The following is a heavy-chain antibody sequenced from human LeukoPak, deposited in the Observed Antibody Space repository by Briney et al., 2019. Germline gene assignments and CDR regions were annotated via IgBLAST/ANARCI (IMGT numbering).Heavy chain of an antibody. CDR2: IYYSGST. CDR3: ARGYSYGYPSFDY. D-gene: IGHD5-18*01. CDR1: GGSISSYY. V-gene: IGHV4-59*01. J-gene: IGHJ4*02. Sequence: SETLSLTCPVSGGSISSYYWSWIRQPPGKGLEWIGSIYYSGSTNYNPSLKSRVTISVDTSKNQFSLKLSSVTAADTAVYYCARGYSYGYPSFDYWGQGTLVTVSS.